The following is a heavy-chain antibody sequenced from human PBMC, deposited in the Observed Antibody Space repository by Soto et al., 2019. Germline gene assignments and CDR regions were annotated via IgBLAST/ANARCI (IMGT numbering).Heavy chain of an antibody. V-gene: IGHV3-30*03. CDR3: ARSYRLSGSSGWSIGY. J-gene: IGHJ4*02. Sequence: GGSLRLSCAASGFIFRTYAMHWVRQAPGKGLEWVAVISNDGSNKYYVDSVKGRFTISRDNSNNTLYLQMNSLRAEDTAIYYCARSYRLSGSSGWSIGYWGQGTLVTVSS. D-gene: IGHD6-19*01. CDR1: GFIFRTYA. CDR2: ISNDGSNK.